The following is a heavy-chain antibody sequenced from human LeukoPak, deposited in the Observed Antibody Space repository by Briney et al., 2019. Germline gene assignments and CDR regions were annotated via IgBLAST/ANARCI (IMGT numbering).Heavy chain of an antibody. CDR1: GGSFSGYY. CDR2: INHSGST. Sequence: SETLSLTCAVYGGSFSGYYWSWIRQPPGKGLEWIGEINHSGSTNYNPSLKSRVTISVDTSKNQFSLELSSVTAADTAVYYCARGRDTMVRGEIDYWGQGTLVTVSS. D-gene: IGHD3-10*01. V-gene: IGHV4-34*01. CDR3: ARGRDTMVRGEIDY. J-gene: IGHJ4*02.